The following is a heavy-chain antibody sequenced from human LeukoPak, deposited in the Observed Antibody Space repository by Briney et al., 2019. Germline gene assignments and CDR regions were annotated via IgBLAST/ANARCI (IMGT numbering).Heavy chain of an antibody. D-gene: IGHD3-22*01. V-gene: IGHV3-48*03. CDR1: GFTFSSYE. J-gene: IGHJ3*02. CDR3: ARDRSSVVSSGYYYVDAFDI. CDR2: ISSSGSTI. Sequence: GGSLRLSCAASGFTFSSYEMNWVRQAPGKGLEWVSYISSSGSTIYYADSVKGRFTISRDNAKNSLYLQMNSLRAEDTAVYYCARDRSSVVSSGYYYVDAFDIWGQGTMVTVSS.